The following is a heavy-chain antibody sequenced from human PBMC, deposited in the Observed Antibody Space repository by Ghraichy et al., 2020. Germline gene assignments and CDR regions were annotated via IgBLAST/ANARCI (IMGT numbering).Heavy chain of an antibody. CDR3: ARAEKYCSSTSCTAHFDY. CDR2: INHSGST. D-gene: IGHD2-2*01. Sequence: GSLSLTCAVYGGSFSGYYWSWIRQPPGKGLEWIGEINHSGSTNYNPSLKSRVTISVDTSKNQFSLKLSSVTAADTAVYYCARAEKYCSSTSCTAHFDYWGQGTLVTVSS. CDR1: GGSFSGYY. V-gene: IGHV4-34*01. J-gene: IGHJ4*02.